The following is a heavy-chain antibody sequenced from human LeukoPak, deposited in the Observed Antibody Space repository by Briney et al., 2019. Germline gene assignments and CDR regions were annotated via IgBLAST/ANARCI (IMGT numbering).Heavy chain of an antibody. CDR1: GFILSDHY. D-gene: IGHD1-26*01. Sequence: PGASLRLSCAASGFILSDHYIDWVRQAPGKGLEWVGRTRNKANSYTTEYAASVKGRFTISSDDPKNLLYLQMNSLKSEDTAVYYCGRSGRYRPSDLWGQGTLVTVSP. CDR3: GRSGRYRPSDL. CDR2: TRNKANSYTT. V-gene: IGHV3-72*01. J-gene: IGHJ5*02.